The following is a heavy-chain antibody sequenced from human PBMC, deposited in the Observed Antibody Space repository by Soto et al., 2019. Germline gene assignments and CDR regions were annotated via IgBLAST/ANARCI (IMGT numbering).Heavy chain of an antibody. D-gene: IGHD2-2*01. Sequence: QVQLVQSGAEVKKPGSSVKVSCKASGGTFSSYAISWVRQAPGQGLEWMGGIIPISGTANYAQKFQGRVTITADESTSTADIELISLRSEDTAVYYCARSQGSSTSLEIYYYYYYGMDVWGQGTTVTVSS. J-gene: IGHJ6*02. CDR2: IIPISGTA. V-gene: IGHV1-69*01. CDR3: ARSQGSSTSLEIYYYYYYGMDV. CDR1: GGTFSSYA.